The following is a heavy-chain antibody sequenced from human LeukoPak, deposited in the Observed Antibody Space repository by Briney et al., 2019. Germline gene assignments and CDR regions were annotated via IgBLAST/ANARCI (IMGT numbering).Heavy chain of an antibody. D-gene: IGHD2-2*01. J-gene: IGHJ5*02. CDR2: INHSGST. CDR3: AREAGGYCSSISCEGGWFDP. CDR1: GGSFSGYY. Sequence: SETLSLTCAVYGGSFSGYYWSWIRQPPGKGLEWIGEINHSGSTNYNPSLKSRVTISVDTSKNQFSLKLSSVTAADTAVYYCAREAGGYCSSISCEGGWFDPWGQGTLVTVSS. V-gene: IGHV4-34*01.